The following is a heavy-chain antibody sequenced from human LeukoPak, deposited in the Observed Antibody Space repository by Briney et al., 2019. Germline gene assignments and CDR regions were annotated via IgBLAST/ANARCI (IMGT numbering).Heavy chain of an antibody. CDR3: ARGDLAARHFDY. J-gene: IGHJ4*02. D-gene: IGHD6-6*01. Sequence: WETLSLTCAVYGGSFSGYYWSWIRQPPGKGLEWIGEINHSGSTNYNPSLKSRVTISVDTSKNQFSLKLSSVTAADTAVYYCARGDLAARHFDYWGQGTLVTVSS. CDR2: INHSGST. V-gene: IGHV4-34*01. CDR1: GGSFSGYY.